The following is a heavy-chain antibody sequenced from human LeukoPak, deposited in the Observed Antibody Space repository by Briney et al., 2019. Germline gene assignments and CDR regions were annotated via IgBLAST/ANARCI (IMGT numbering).Heavy chain of an antibody. J-gene: IGHJ3*02. Sequence: KSSETLSLTCAVYDGSFSRYYWNWNRQSPEKELEWIGDINHSGGTNYNPSLKSRVTISVDTSKNKFSLKLNSVTAADTAVYYCASTLTSGWPFDIWGQGTMVTVSS. CDR3: ASTLTSGWPFDI. CDR1: DGSFSRYY. V-gene: IGHV4-34*01. D-gene: IGHD6-19*01. CDR2: INHSGGT.